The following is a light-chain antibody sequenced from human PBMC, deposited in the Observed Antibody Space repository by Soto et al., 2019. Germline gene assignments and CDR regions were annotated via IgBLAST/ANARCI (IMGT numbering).Light chain of an antibody. CDR1: QSTSDN. CDR2: GAS. Sequence: EIVMTQSPATLSVSPGERATLSCRASQSTSDNLAWYQQKPGQAPRLLIYGASTRATGIPARFSGSGSGTEFTLTISSLQSEDFAVYYCQLYNNLPRGTFGQGTKREIK. V-gene: IGKV3-15*01. CDR3: QLYNNLPRGT. J-gene: IGKJ2*02.